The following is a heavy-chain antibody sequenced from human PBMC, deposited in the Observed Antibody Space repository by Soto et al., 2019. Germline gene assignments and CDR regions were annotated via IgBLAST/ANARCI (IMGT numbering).Heavy chain of an antibody. CDR2: INAGNGNT. D-gene: IGHD5-18*01. J-gene: IGHJ4*02. CDR1: GYTFTSYA. Sequence: ASVKVSCKASGYTFTSYAMHWVRQAPGQRLEWMGWINAGNGNTKYSQKFQGRVTITRDTSASTAYMELSSLRSDDTAVYYCARDFHVDTAMAGDYWGQGTLVTVSS. V-gene: IGHV1-3*01. CDR3: ARDFHVDTAMAGDY.